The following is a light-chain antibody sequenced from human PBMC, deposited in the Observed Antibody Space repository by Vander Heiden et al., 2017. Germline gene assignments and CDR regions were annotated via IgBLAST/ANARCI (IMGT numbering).Light chain of an antibody. CDR3: SSYTSSSSYV. CDR2: EVS. J-gene: IGLJ1*01. CDR1: SSDVGGYNY. V-gene: IGLV2-14*01. Sequence: QSALTQPASVSGSPGQSLTISCTGTSSDVGGYNYVSWYQQHPGKAPKLMIHEVSNRPSGVSNRFSGSKSGNTASLTISGLQAEDEADYYCSSYTSSSSYVFGTGTKVTVL.